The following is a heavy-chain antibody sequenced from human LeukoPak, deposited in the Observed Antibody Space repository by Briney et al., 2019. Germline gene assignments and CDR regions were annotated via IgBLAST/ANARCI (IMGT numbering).Heavy chain of an antibody. D-gene: IGHD6-13*01. J-gene: IGHJ6*03. CDR2: INPNSGGT. CDR3: ARGLYGAAGITTTLYMDV. Sequence: HVASVKVSCKASGYTFTGYYMHWVRQAPGQGLEWMGWINPNSGGTNYAQKFQGRVTMTRDTSISTAYMELSRLRSDDTAVYYCARGLYGAAGITTTLYMDVWGKGTTVTVSS. CDR1: GYTFTGYY. V-gene: IGHV1-2*02.